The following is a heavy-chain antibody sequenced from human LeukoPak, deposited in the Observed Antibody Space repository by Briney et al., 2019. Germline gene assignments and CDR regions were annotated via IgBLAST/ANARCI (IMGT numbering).Heavy chain of an antibody. Sequence: SETLSLTCAVYGGSFSGYYWSWIRQPPGKGLGWIWEINHSGSTNYTPSLKSRVTISVDTSKNQFSLKLSSVTAADTAVYYCAMQCSGGSCYHDLTDYWGQGTLATVSS. J-gene: IGHJ4*02. CDR1: GGSFSGYY. D-gene: IGHD2-15*01. CDR3: AMQCSGGSCYHDLTDY. CDR2: INHSGST. V-gene: IGHV4-34*01.